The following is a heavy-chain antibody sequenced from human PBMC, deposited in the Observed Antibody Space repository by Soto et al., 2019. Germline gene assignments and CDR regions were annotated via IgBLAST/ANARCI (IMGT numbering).Heavy chain of an antibody. CDR1: GYSFTNYW. V-gene: IGHV5-51*01. CDR3: ARLDSNYCDH. D-gene: IGHD2-21*01. Sequence: PGESLKISCKTSGYSFTNYWIGWVRQMPGKGLEWMGIIYPGDSDTRYSPSFQGQVTISDDKSITTAYLQWSSLKASDSAVYYCARLDSNYCDHWGQGTLVTVSS. J-gene: IGHJ4*02. CDR2: IYPGDSDT.